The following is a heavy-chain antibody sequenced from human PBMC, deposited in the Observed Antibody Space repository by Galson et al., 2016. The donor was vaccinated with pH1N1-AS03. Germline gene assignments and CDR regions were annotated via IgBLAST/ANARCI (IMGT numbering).Heavy chain of an antibody. D-gene: IGHD5-24*01. V-gene: IGHV1-69*11. CDR2: IIPALGTP. J-gene: IGHJ4*02. CDR1: GGTFSSYA. CDR3: ASEVATSFDY. Sequence: SVKVSCKASGGTFSSYAINWVRQAPGQGLEWMGRIIPALGTPNYAQRFQGRATITADESTSTAYMELSSLRSEDTAVYFCASEVATSFDYWGQGTLVTVSS.